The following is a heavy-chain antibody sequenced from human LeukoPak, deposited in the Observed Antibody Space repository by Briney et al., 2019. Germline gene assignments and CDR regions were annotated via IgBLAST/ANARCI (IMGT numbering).Heavy chain of an antibody. V-gene: IGHV3-23*01. Sequence: GGSLRLSCAASGFRFSDFTMTWVRQAPGKGPEWVSAIGGRGGSTYYADSLGGRFTISRDNSKDMLYLQMNSLKVEDTATYYCGEEGGAWGQGTKVTVSS. J-gene: IGHJ5*02. CDR2: IGGRGGST. D-gene: IGHD3-16*01. CDR3: GEEGGA. CDR1: GFRFSDFT.